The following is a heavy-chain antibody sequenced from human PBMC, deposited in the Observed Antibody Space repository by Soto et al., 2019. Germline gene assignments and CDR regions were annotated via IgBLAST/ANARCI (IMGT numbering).Heavy chain of an antibody. D-gene: IGHD4-17*01. CDR1: GYTFTSYA. V-gene: IGHV1-3*01. Sequence: ASVKVSCKASGYTFTSYAMHWVRQAPGQRLEWMGWINAGNGNTKYSQKFQGRVTITRDTSASTAYMELSSLRSEDTAVYYCARMYGDMGWFDPWGQGTLVTVSS. CDR3: ARMYGDMGWFDP. CDR2: INAGNGNT. J-gene: IGHJ5*02.